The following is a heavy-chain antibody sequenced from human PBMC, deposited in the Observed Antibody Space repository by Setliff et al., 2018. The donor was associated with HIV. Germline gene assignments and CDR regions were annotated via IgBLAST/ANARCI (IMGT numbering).Heavy chain of an antibody. Sequence: GASVKVSCKASGYTFIHCDVSWVRRAPGQGLEWMGWINVNNGNTNYAQKFQGRVTMTTDTSTTTVYMELRSLRSDDTAVYYCARVVRGVIQSAKTFDYWGQGTLVTVSS. V-gene: IGHV1-18*01. CDR2: INVNNGNT. CDR3: ARVVRGVIQSAKTFDY. D-gene: IGHD2-21*01. CDR1: GYTFIHCD. J-gene: IGHJ4*02.